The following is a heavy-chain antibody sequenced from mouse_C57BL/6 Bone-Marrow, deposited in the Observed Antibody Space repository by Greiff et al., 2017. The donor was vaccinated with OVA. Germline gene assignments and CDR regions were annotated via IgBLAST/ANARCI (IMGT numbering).Heavy chain of an antibody. CDR2: IRNKANNHAT. J-gene: IGHJ3*01. V-gene: IGHV6-6*01. CDR3: TGHWFAY. CDR1: GFTFSDAW. Sequence: EVKLMESGGGLVQPGGSMKLSCAASGFTFSDAWMDWVRQSPEKGLEWVAEIRNKANNHATYYAESVKGRFTIAREESKSSVFLQMDSLIAEDTSIYCCTGHWFAYWGQGTLVTVSA.